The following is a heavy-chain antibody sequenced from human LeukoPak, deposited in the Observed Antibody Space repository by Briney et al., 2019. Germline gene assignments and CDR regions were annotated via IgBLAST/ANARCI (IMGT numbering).Heavy chain of an antibody. CDR3: ARDAPHYDSSGYYYYYYGMDV. Sequence: SVKVSCKASGGTFSSYTISWVRQAPGQGLEWMGRIIPILGIANYAQKFQGRVTITADKSTGTAYMELSSLRSEDTAVYYCARDAPHYDSSGYYYYYYGMDVWGQGTTVTVSS. CDR1: GGTFSSYT. J-gene: IGHJ6*02. D-gene: IGHD3-22*01. CDR2: IIPILGIA. V-gene: IGHV1-69*04.